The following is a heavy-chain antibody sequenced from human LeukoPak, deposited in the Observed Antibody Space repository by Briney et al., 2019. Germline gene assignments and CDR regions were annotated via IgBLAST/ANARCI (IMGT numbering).Heavy chain of an antibody. V-gene: IGHV4-59*08. CDR2: IYYSGST. D-gene: IGHD3-10*01. Sequence: PSETLSLTCTVSGGSISSYYWSWIRQPPGKGLEWIGYIYYSGSTNYNPSLKSRVTISVDTSKNQFSLKLSSVTAADTAVYYCARVPMVRGVTNYYYYGMDVWGQGTTVTVSS. CDR1: GGSISSYY. CDR3: ARVPMVRGVTNYYYYGMDV. J-gene: IGHJ6*02.